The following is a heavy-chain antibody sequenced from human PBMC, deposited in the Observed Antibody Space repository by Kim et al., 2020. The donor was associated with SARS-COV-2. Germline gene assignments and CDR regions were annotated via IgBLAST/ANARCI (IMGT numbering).Heavy chain of an antibody. Sequence: SETLSLTCTVSGGSISSSSYYWGWIRQPPGKGLEWIGSIYYSGSTYYNPSLKSRVTISVDTSKNQFSLKLSSVTAADTAVYYCARLRLGEETINDAFDIWGQGTMVTVSS. J-gene: IGHJ3*02. CDR1: GGSISSSSYY. CDR3: ARLRLGEETINDAFDI. V-gene: IGHV4-39*01. CDR2: IYYSGST. D-gene: IGHD3-16*01.